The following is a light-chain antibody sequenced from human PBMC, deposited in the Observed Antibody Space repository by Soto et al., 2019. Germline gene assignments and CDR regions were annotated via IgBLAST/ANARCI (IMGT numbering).Light chain of an antibody. V-gene: IGKV3D-15*01. CDR1: QSVSSD. J-gene: IGKJ5*01. CDR3: QQYNNWPIT. CDR2: GAS. Sequence: EIVMTRSPASLSVSPGERATLSCRASQSVSSDLAWYQQKPGQAPRLLIYGASIRASGIPARFSGSGSGTEFTLTINSLQSEDFAVYYCQQYNNWPITFGQGTRLEIK.